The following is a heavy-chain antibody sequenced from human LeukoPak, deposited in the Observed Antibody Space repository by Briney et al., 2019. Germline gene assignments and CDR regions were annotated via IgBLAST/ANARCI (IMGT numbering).Heavy chain of an antibody. D-gene: IGHD3-10*01. CDR3: AKDLGVYDYYGSGSYYNGFWFDP. CDR2: ISGSGSTT. Sequence: GGSLRLSCAASGFSFSNSFMSWVRQAPGKGLEWVSGISGSGSTTNYADSVKGRFTISRDNSRNTLYLQMNTLRAEDTAVYYCAKDLGVYDYYGSGSYYNGFWFDPWGQGTLVTVSS. CDR1: GFSFSNSF. V-gene: IGHV3-23*01. J-gene: IGHJ5*02.